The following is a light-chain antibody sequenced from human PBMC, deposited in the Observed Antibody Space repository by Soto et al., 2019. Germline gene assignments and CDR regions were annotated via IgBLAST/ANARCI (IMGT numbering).Light chain of an antibody. CDR2: GAS. CDR1: QSVSSNF. V-gene: IGKV3-20*01. CDR3: QQYDSSPRT. Sequence: ENVLTQSPGTLSLSPGERATLSCRASQSVSSNFLARYQQKPGQAPRLLIYGASNRATGIPDRFSGSGSGPDFTLTISRLEPEDFAVYYCQQYDSSPRTFGQGTKVEIK. J-gene: IGKJ1*01.